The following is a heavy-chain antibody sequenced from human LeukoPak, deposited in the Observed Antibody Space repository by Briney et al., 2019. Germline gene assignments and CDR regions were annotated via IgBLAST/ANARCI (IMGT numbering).Heavy chain of an antibody. CDR1: GFIFSKSV. D-gene: IGHD6-19*01. CDR3: AAGQATKWLTYFYSSAMDV. CDR2: ISASGDST. Sequence: PGGSLRLSCAVSGFIFSKSVMSWVRQAPGMGLEWVSSISASGDSTYYADAVKGRFTISRDTSKNTVFVQMNSLRVEDTAVYYCAAGQATKWLTYFYSSAMDVWGHGTSVTVSS. J-gene: IGHJ6*02. V-gene: IGHV3-23*01.